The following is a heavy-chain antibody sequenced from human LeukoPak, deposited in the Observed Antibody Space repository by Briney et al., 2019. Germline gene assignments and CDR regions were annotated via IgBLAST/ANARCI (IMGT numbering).Heavy chain of an antibody. CDR3: AKDLRYSGSPRAFDI. V-gene: IGHV3-30*02. CDR2: IQNDGNSK. Sequence: QPGGSLRLSCAASGLTFSVPPMDWVRQAPGKGLEWVAFIQNDGNSKNYADSVKGRFTISRDNSKNTLHLQMNSLRAEDTAVYYCAKDLRYSGSPRAFDIWGQGTMVTVSS. D-gene: IGHD1-26*01. J-gene: IGHJ3*02. CDR1: GLTFSVPP.